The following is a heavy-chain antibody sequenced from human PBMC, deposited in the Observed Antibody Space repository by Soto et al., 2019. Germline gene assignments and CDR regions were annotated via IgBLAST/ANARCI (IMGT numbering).Heavy chain of an antibody. CDR1: GGTFSSYA. D-gene: IGHD3-10*01. CDR2: IIPIFGTA. V-gene: IGHV1-69*01. CDR3: ARGYYYGSGSYYVMFDY. Sequence: QVQLVQSGAEVKKPGSSVKVSCKASGGTFSSYAISWVRQAPGQGLEWMGGIIPIFGTANYAQKFQGRVTITADESTSTADMELSSLRSEDTAVYYCARGYYYGSGSYYVMFDYWGQGTLVTVSS. J-gene: IGHJ4*02.